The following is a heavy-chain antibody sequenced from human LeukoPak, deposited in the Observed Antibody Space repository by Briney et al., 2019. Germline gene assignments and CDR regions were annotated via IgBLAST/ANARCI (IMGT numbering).Heavy chain of an antibody. Sequence: SETLSLTCTVSGGSISSYYWSWIRQPPGKGLEWIGYIYYSGSTNYNPSLKSRVTISVDTSKNQFSLKLSSVTAADTAVYYCAGYRGYSYGYDYWGQGTLVTVSS. CDR1: GGSISSYY. J-gene: IGHJ4*02. D-gene: IGHD5-18*01. CDR3: AGYRGYSYGYDY. V-gene: IGHV4-59*01. CDR2: IYYSGST.